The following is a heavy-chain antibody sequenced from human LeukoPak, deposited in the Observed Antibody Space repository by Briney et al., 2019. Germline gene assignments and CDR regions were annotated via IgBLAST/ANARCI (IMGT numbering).Heavy chain of an antibody. V-gene: IGHV1-3*01. Sequence: ASVKVSCKASGYTFTSYGISWVRQAPGQGLEWMGWINAGNGNTKYSQKFQGRVTITRDTSASTAYMELSSLRSEDTAVYYCAREGLLLERAFDIWGQGTMVTASS. D-gene: IGHD1-26*01. CDR3: AREGLLLERAFDI. CDR1: GYTFTSYG. J-gene: IGHJ3*02. CDR2: INAGNGNT.